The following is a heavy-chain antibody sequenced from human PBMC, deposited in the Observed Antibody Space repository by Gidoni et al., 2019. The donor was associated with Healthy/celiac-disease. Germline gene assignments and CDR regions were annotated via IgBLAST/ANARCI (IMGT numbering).Heavy chain of an antibody. Sequence: QVQLVQSGAEVKKPGASVKVSCQASGYTFTSYGISWVRQAPGQGLEWMGWISAYNGNTNYAQKLQGRVTMTTDTSTSTAYMELRSLRSDDTAVYYCARNRPYYDSSGYYFAWFDPWGQGTLVTVSS. CDR2: ISAYNGNT. D-gene: IGHD3-22*01. CDR3: ARNRPYYDSSGYYFAWFDP. CDR1: GYTFTSYG. V-gene: IGHV1-18*01. J-gene: IGHJ5*02.